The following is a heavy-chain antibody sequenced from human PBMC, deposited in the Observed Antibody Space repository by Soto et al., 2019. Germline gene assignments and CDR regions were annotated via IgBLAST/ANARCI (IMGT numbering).Heavy chain of an antibody. D-gene: IGHD1-1*01. J-gene: IGHJ3*01. CDR3: ATGPTPAFAF. V-gene: IGHV3-74*01. CDR2: IHSDGITT. Sequence: GGSLRLSCAASGFTFSTYWMHWVRQAPGKGLVWVSRIHSDGITTLYADSVTGRFTISRDNAKNTVFLQMNSLRAEDTAVYYCATGPTPAFAFWGRGTMVTVSS. CDR1: GFTFSTYW.